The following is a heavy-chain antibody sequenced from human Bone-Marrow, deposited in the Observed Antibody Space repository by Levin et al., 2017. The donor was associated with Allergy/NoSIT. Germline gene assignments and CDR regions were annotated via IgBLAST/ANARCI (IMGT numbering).Heavy chain of an antibody. CDR3: ARGDGPGGASGAFRYSDYYFFYMDV. J-gene: IGHJ6*03. CDR2: IYYGGST. CDR1: GDPVHSRSFY. V-gene: IGHV4-61*01. Sequence: SQTLSLPCTVSGDPVHSRSFYWRWIRQSPGKGLEWIAYIYYGGSTNHNPSLRSRVSISVDTSENQFSLKLSSVTAADTAIYYCARGDGPGGASGAFRYSDYYFFYMDVWGKGTTVTVSS. D-gene: IGHD3-9*01.